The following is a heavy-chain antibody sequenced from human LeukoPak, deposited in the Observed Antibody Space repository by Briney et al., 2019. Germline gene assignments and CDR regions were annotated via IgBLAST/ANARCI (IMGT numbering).Heavy chain of an antibody. CDR1: GFTFSRYA. Sequence: GGSLRLSFAASGFTFSRYAMHWVRQAPGKGLEYVSAITSNGGSTYYANSVKGRFIISRDNSKNTLYLQLGSLRADDMAMYYCATASASQSAEYFQHWGQGTLVTVSS. CDR2: ITSNGGST. CDR3: ATASASQSAEYFQH. V-gene: IGHV3-64*01. J-gene: IGHJ1*01. D-gene: IGHD1-26*01.